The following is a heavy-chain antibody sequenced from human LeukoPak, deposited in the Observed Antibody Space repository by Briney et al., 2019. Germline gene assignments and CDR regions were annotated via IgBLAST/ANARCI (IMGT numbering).Heavy chain of an antibody. CDR1: GITFSSYG. D-gene: IGHD3-16*01. CDR3: AKSSHAFGAFDI. V-gene: IGHV3-23*01. CDR2: ISHTGGSP. J-gene: IGHJ3*02. Sequence: GGSLRLSCAASGITFSSYGMSWVRQVPGKGLEWVSSISHTGGSPYYADSVKGRFTISRDNSKNTLYLQMNRLRAEDTAEYYCAKSSHAFGAFDIWGQGTMVTVSS.